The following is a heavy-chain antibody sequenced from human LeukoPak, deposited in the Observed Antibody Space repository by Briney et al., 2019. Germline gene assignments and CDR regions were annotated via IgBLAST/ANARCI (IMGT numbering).Heavy chain of an antibody. V-gene: IGHV4-34*01. J-gene: IGHJ3*02. CDR2: INHSGST. Sequence: KPSETLSLTCAVDGGSFSGYYWSWIRQPPGKGREWIGEINHSGSTNYNPSRKSRVTISVDTSKNQFSLKLSSVTAADAAVYYCARRFGGSSRGDAFDIWGQGTMVTVSS. CDR3: ARRFGGSSRGDAFDI. CDR1: GGSFSGYY. D-gene: IGHD3-16*01.